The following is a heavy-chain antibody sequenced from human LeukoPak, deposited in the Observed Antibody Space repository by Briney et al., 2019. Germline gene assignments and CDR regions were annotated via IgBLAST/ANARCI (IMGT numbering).Heavy chain of an antibody. CDR3: ARHPPTGYCANGLCYTGRFDY. CDR1: GYSFTSYW. V-gene: IGHV5-51*01. CDR2: IYPGDSDT. Sequence: SGESLKISCKGSGYSFTSYWIGWVRQMPGKGLEWMGIIYPGDSDTRYSPSFQGQVSISADKSISTAYLQWSSLKASDTAMYYCARHPPTGYCANGLCYTGRFDYWGQGTLVTVSS. J-gene: IGHJ4*02. D-gene: IGHD2-8*01.